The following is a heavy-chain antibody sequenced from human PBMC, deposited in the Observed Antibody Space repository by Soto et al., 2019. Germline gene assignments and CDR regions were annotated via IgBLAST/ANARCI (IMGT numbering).Heavy chain of an antibody. CDR1: GFTFSSYS. V-gene: IGHV3-21*01. CDR3: AREGYSGYEGGYYFDY. J-gene: IGHJ4*02. D-gene: IGHD5-12*01. CDR2: ISSSSSYI. Sequence: GGSLRLSCAASGFTFSSYSMNWVRQASGKGLEWVSSISSSSSYIYYADSVKGRFTISRDNAKNSLYLQMNSLRAEDTAVYYCAREGYSGYEGGYYFDYWGQGTLVTVSS.